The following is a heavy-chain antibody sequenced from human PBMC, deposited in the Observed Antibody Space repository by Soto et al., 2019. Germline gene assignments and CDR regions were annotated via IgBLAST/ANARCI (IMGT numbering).Heavy chain of an antibody. D-gene: IGHD3-16*01. CDR1: GYTFRNYG. CDR2: INPYNGNT. Sequence: QVQLVQSGPEVKKPGASVKVSCEASGYTFRNYGITWVRQAPGQGLEYMGWINPYNGNTLYAQNFQGRLTMTTDTSTRTIYMELTSLRSDDTAVYFCGRDMRALIPFPWDHWGQGTLVTVSS. CDR3: GRDMRALIPFPWDH. V-gene: IGHV1-18*01. J-gene: IGHJ4*02.